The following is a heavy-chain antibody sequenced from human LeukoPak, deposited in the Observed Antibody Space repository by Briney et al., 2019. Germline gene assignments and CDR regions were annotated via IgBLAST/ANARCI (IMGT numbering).Heavy chain of an antibody. CDR3: ARDVGGGSYHY. CDR1: GGTFSSYA. V-gene: IGHV1-69*13. J-gene: IGHJ4*02. D-gene: IGHD1-26*01. Sequence: GASVKVSCKASGGTFSSYAISWVRQAPGQGLEWMGGIIPIFGTANCAQKFQGRVTITADESTSTAYMEPSSLRSEDTAVYYCARDVGGGSYHYWGQGTLVTVSS. CDR2: IIPIFGTA.